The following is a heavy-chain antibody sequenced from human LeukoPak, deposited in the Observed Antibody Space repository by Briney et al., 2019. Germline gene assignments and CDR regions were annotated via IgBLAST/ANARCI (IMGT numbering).Heavy chain of an antibody. CDR3: ARDRSLSVAGTFDF. J-gene: IGHJ4*02. CDR1: GFTFSNYR. V-gene: IGHV3-48*02. CDR2: SNAAGSPV. Sequence: GGSLRLTCTGSGFTFSNYRLNWVRQAPGKGLEWISYSNAAGSPVSYAESVQGRFTISRDNAKNSLYLEMNSLRDDDTAVYYCARDRSLSVAGTFDFWGQGSLVTVSS. D-gene: IGHD6-19*01.